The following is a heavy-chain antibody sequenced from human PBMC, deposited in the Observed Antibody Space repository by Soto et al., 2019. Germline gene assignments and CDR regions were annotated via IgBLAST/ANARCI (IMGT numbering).Heavy chain of an antibody. J-gene: IGHJ3*02. CDR3: ARDYYDSSGYSRHDAFDI. CDR1: GGSISSYY. Sequence: LSLTCTVSGGSISSYYWSWIRQPPGKGLEWIGYIYYSGSTNYNPSLKSRVTISVDTSKNQFSLKLSSVTTADTAVYYCARDYYDSSGYSRHDAFDIWGQGTMVTVSS. D-gene: IGHD3-22*01. CDR2: IYYSGST. V-gene: IGHV4-59*01.